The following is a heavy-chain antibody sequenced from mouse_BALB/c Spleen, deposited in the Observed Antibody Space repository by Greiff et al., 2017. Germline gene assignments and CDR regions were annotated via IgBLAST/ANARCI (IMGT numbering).Heavy chain of an antibody. CDR3: ARSGVLRLPYYIDY. CDR2: IDPSNGNT. Sequence: VQLQQSGAELVKPGASVKLSCTASGFNIKDTYMHWVKQRPEQGLEWIGRIDPSNGNTKYDPKFQGKATITAYTSSNTAYLKLSSLTSEDTAVYYCARSGVLRLPYYIDYWGQGTTLTVAS. J-gene: IGHJ2*01. D-gene: IGHD1-2*01. CDR1: GFNIKDTY. V-gene: IGHV14-3*02.